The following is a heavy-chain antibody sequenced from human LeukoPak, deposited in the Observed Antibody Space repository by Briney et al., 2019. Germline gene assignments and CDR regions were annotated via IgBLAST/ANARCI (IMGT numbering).Heavy chain of an antibody. D-gene: IGHD6-6*01. J-gene: IGHJ4*02. Sequence: RASVKVSCKASGYTFTSYDINWVRQATGQGLEWMGWMNPNSGNTGYAQKFQGRVTMTRNTSISTAYMELSSLRSEDTAVYYCARSSKYSSSSGDFDYWGQGTLVTASS. CDR1: GYTFTSYD. CDR2: MNPNSGNT. CDR3: ARSSKYSSSSGDFDY. V-gene: IGHV1-8*01.